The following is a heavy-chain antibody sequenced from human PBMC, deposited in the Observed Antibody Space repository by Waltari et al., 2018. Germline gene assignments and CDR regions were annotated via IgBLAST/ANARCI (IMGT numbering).Heavy chain of an antibody. CDR2: ISWNSGSI. CDR3: AKSDGSGSYYKSAFDI. CDR1: GFTFDDYA. Sequence: EVQLVESGGGLVQPGRSLRLSCAASGFTFDDYAMHWVRQAPGKGLAWVSGISWNSGSIGYADSVKGRFTISRDNAKNSLYLQMNSLRAEDTALYYCAKSDGSGSYYKSAFDIWGQGTMVTVSS. D-gene: IGHD3-10*01. J-gene: IGHJ3*02. V-gene: IGHV3-9*01.